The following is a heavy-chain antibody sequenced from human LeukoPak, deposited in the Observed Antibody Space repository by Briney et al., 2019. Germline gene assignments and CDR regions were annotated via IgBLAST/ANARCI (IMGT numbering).Heavy chain of an antibody. D-gene: IGHD1-26*01. V-gene: IGHV4-59*01. J-gene: IGHJ4*02. CDR1: GGSISSYY. Sequence: SETLSLTRTVSGGSISSYYWSWIRQPPGKGLEWIGYIYYSGSTNYNPSLKSRVTISVDTSKNQFSLKLSSVTAADTAVYYCAKTSTRSIVGATKSYFDYWGQGTLVTVSS. CDR2: IYYSGST. CDR3: AKTSTRSIVGATKSYFDY.